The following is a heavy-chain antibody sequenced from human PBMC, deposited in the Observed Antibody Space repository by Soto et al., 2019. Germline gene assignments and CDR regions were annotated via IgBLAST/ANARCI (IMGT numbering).Heavy chain of an antibody. CDR1: GFTFSNYG. CDR3: AKDYYVSGRGAFDI. D-gene: IGHD3-10*01. CDR2: MSNDGSNK. J-gene: IGHJ3*02. Sequence: QVQLVESGGGVVQPGRSLRLSCAASGFTFSNYGFHWVRQAPGKGLGWVAVMSNDGSNKYYADSVKGRFTISRDNSKNAVYLRLNSLRAEDAAGYYCAKDYYVSGRGAFDIWGQGTMVTVSS. V-gene: IGHV3-30*18.